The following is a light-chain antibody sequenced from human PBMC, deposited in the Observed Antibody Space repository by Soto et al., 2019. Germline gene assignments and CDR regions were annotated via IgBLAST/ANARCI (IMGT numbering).Light chain of an antibody. CDR3: XXXXXXXEX. Sequence: DIQMTQSPSTLSGSVGDRVTITCRASQAISSWLAWYQQKPGKAPKLLTYKASTLKSGVPSRFSGSGSGTEFTLTISSLQPDDFATXXXXXXXXXXEXFXQGTKVDIK. J-gene: IGKJ1*01. V-gene: IGKV1-5*03. CDR2: KAS. CDR1: QAISSW.